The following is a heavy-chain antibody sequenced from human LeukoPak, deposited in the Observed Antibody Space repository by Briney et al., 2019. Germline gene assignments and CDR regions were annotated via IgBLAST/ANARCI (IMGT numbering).Heavy chain of an antibody. J-gene: IGHJ3*02. Sequence: GASVKVSCKASGYTFTGYYMHWVRQAPGQGLEWMGWINPNSGGTNYAQKFQGRVTMTRDTSISTAYMELSRPRSDDTAVYYCATPYYYDSSGRLAFDIWGQGTMVTVSS. CDR1: GYTFTGYY. CDR2: INPNSGGT. D-gene: IGHD3-22*01. CDR3: ATPYYYDSSGRLAFDI. V-gene: IGHV1-2*02.